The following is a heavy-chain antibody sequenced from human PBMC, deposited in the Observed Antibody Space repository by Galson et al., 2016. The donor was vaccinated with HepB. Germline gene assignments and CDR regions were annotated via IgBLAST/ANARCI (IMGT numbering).Heavy chain of an antibody. CDR3: AKVDCGGDCKRFDY. CDR2: ITNIGGNT. J-gene: IGHJ4*02. CDR1: GLTFGHYV. Sequence: SLRLSCAASGLTFGHYVMSWVGQAPGKGLEWVSSITNIGGNTYYADSVKGRFTISRDNSKNTLYLQMSSLRAEDTALYYCAKVDCGGDCKRFDYWGQGTLVTVSS. V-gene: IGHV3-23*01. D-gene: IGHD2-21*02.